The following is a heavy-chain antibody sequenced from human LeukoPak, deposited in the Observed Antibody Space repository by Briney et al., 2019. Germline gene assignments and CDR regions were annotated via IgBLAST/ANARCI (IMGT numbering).Heavy chain of an antibody. Sequence: SETLSLTCTVFGGSISSGSYYWSWIRQPAGKGLEWIGRIYTSGSTNYNPSLKSRVTISVDTSKNQFSLKLSSVTAADTAVYYCARDRHDSSGYYHWGQGTLVTVSS. J-gene: IGHJ4*02. CDR1: GGSISSGSYY. CDR3: ARDRHDSSGYYH. CDR2: IYTSGST. V-gene: IGHV4-61*02. D-gene: IGHD3-22*01.